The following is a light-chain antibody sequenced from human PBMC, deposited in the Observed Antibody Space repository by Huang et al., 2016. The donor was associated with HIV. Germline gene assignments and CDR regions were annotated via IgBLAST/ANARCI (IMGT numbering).Light chain of an antibody. V-gene: IGKV3D-15*01. CDR3: QQYNDWPPLT. Sequence: VMTQSPASLSASPGARVTLSCRASQGVRTNLAWYQQKPGQAPTLLMFGASTRATGNPPRFSGSGSGTDFTLTITSLQSSDSAIYYCQQYNDWPPLTFGGGTKVEI. J-gene: IGKJ4*01. CDR2: GAS. CDR1: QGVRTN.